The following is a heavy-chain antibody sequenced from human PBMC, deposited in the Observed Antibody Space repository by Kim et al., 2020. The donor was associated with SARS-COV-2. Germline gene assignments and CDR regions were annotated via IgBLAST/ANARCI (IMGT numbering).Heavy chain of an antibody. J-gene: IGHJ4*02. CDR1: GFSFSSYG. Sequence: GGSLRLSCVASGFSFSSYGIHWVRQAPGKGLEWVSYISSSSSTIFYADSVKGRFTISRDNAKNSMFLQMNILRDEDTAVYYCARGAGESYYFDNWGQGTL. D-gene: IGHD3-16*01. CDR2: ISSSSSTI. V-gene: IGHV3-48*02. CDR3: ARGAGESYYFDN.